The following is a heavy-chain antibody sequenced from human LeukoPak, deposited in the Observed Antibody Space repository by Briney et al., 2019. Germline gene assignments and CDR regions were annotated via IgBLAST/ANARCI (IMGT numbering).Heavy chain of an antibody. V-gene: IGHV1-18*01. CDR1: GYTFTSYG. CDR2: ISAYNGNT. CDR3: ARDQVPLRYSSSCPTR. Sequence: GASVKVSCKASGYTFTSYGISWVRQAPGQGLEWMGWISAYNGNTNYAQKLQGRVTMTTDTSTSTAYMELRSLRSDDTAVYYCARDQVPLRYSSSCPTRWGQGTLVTVSS. D-gene: IGHD6-13*01. J-gene: IGHJ4*02.